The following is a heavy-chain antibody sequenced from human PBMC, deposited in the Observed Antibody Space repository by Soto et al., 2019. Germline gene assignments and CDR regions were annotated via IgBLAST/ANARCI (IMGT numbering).Heavy chain of an antibody. Sequence: EVQLLESGGGLVQPGGSLRLSCAASGFTFSGYAMSWVRQPPGEALEWVSGISGSGGGTYYADSVKGRFTISRDNSKNTLYLQMNSLRAEDTAVYYCAKEGRYLVDTVKIDYWGQGTLVTVSS. CDR2: ISGSGGGT. CDR3: AKEGRYLVDTVKIDY. J-gene: IGHJ4*02. CDR1: GFTFSGYA. V-gene: IGHV3-23*01. D-gene: IGHD5-18*01.